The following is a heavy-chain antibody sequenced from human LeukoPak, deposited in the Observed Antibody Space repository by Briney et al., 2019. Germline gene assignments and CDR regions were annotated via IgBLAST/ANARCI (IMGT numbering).Heavy chain of an antibody. D-gene: IGHD3-22*01. CDR1: GFTFSSYG. Sequence: PGGSLRLSCAASGFTFSSYGMHWVRQAPGKGLEWVAFIRYDGSNKYYADSVKGRFTISRDNSKNTLYLQINSLRAEDTAVYYCAKAFRHLVVISCVDYWGQGTLVTVSS. V-gene: IGHV3-30*02. CDR3: AKAFRHLVVISCVDY. CDR2: IRYDGSNK. J-gene: IGHJ4*02.